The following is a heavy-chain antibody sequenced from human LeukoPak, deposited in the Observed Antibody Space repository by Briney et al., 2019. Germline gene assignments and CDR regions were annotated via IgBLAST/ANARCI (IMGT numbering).Heavy chain of an antibody. J-gene: IGHJ4*02. Sequence: GGSLRLSCAASGFAVKSSYMNWVRQAPGKGLEWVAYIRSSSTSIYYADSVKGRFTISRDDAKNSLFLQMNSLRADDTAVYYCARVYYYDKGDYYRHFDSWGQGTLVTVSS. CDR1: GFAVKSSY. CDR2: IRSSSTSI. V-gene: IGHV3-21*01. CDR3: ARVYYYDKGDYYRHFDS. D-gene: IGHD3-22*01.